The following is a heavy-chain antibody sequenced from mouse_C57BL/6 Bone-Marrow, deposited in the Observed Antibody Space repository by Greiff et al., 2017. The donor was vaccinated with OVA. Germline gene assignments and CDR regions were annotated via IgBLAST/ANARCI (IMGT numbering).Heavy chain of an antibody. Sequence: EVMLVESGGGLVKPGGSLKLSCAASGFTFSDYGMHWVRQAPEKGLEWVAYISSGSSTIYYADTVKGRFTISRDNAKNTLFLQMTSLRSEDTAMYYCARQTVVAPFAYWGQGTLVTVSA. CDR3: ARQTVVAPFAY. V-gene: IGHV5-17*01. J-gene: IGHJ3*01. CDR2: ISSGSSTI. CDR1: GFTFSDYG. D-gene: IGHD1-1*01.